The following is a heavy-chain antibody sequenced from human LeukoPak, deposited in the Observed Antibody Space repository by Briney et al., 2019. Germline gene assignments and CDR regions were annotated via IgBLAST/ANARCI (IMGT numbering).Heavy chain of an antibody. CDR3: AKAEYYDSRGYYKPTPLC. Sequence: PGGSLRLSCAASGFTFTSYVMSWVRQAPGKGVEWVSSISNSGGSTYYADSVTGRFTISRDNSKNTLLLQMNSLRVEDTAVYYCAKAEYYDSRGYYKPTPLCWGQGTLVTVSS. J-gene: IGHJ4*02. D-gene: IGHD3-22*01. V-gene: IGHV3-23*01. CDR1: GFTFTSYV. CDR2: ISNSGGST.